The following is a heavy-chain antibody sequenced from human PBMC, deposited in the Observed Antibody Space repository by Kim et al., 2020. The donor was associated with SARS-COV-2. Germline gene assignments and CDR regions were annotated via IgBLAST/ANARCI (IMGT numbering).Heavy chain of an antibody. D-gene: IGHD5-18*01. CDR1: GYTFSSYD. Sequence: GGSLRLSCAASGYTFSSYDMPWVRQAPAKGLEWVSYISSTGNIIYYSASVKGRFTISRDTAKNSLYLQMNSLRADDTAVYYCGRADNGYAPVDSWGQGTLVTVSS. V-gene: IGHV3-48*03. CDR3: GRADNGYAPVDS. J-gene: IGHJ4*02. CDR2: ISSTGNII.